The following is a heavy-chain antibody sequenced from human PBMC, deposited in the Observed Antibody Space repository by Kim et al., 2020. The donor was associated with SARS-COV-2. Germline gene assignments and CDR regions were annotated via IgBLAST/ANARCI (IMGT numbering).Heavy chain of an antibody. J-gene: IGHJ4*02. V-gene: IGHV3-33*01. CDR2: IWYDGSNK. D-gene: IGHD2-21*02. Sequence: GGSLRLSCAASGFTFSSYGMHWVRQAPGKGLEWVAVIWYDGSNKYYADSVKGRFTISRDNSKNTLYLQMNSLRAEDTAVYYCARDISLGVTPLDYWGQGTLVTVSS. CDR3: ARDISLGVTPLDY. CDR1: GFTFSSYG.